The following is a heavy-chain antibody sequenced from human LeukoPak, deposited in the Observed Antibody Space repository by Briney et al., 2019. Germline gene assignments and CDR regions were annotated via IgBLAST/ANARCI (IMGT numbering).Heavy chain of an antibody. CDR2: INHSGST. CDR1: GVSFSGYY. Sequence: SETLSLTCAAYGVSFSGYYWSWIRQPPGKGLEWIGGINHSGSTNYNPSLKSRVTISVDTSKNQFSLKLSSVTAADTAVYYCARGRGSSGWYPSFYYYYYMDVWGKGTTVTVSS. J-gene: IGHJ6*03. D-gene: IGHD6-19*01. V-gene: IGHV4-34*01. CDR3: ARGRGSSGWYPSFYYYYYMDV.